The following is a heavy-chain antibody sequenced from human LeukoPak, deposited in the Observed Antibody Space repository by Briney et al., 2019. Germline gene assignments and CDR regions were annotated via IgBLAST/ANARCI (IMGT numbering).Heavy chain of an antibody. V-gene: IGHV3-30*02. CDR3: ANPLRFLEWLFFFDY. Sequence: GGSLRLSCAASGFTFSSYGMHWVRQAPGKGLEWVAFIRYDGSNKYYADSVKGRFTISRDNSKNTLYLQMNSLRAEDTAVYYCANPLRFLEWLFFFDYWGQGTLVTVSS. J-gene: IGHJ4*02. CDR1: GFTFSSYG. CDR2: IRYDGSNK. D-gene: IGHD3-3*01.